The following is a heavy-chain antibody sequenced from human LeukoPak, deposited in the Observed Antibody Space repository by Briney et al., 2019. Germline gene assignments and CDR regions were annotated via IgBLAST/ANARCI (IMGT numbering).Heavy chain of an antibody. J-gene: IGHJ4*02. Sequence: SETLSLTCIVSGGSISSYYWSWIRQPPGKGLEWIGYIYYSGSTNYNPSLKSRVTISVDTSKNQFSLKLSSVTAADTAVYYCARGDGLVGATTFDYWGQGTLVTVSS. V-gene: IGHV4-59*01. CDR2: IYYSGST. CDR3: ARGDGLVGATTFDY. CDR1: GGSISSYY. D-gene: IGHD1-26*01.